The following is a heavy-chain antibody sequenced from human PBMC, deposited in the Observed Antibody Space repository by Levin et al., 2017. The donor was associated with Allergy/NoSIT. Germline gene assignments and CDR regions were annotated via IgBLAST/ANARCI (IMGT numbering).Heavy chain of an antibody. D-gene: IGHD6-13*01. CDR2: VYPGDSDT. CDR1: GYRFSAYW. CDR3: ARPRVAAAGGAFDM. V-gene: IGHV5-51*01. Sequence: GESLKISCKGSGYRFSAYWIGWVRQMSGKGLEWMGIVYPGDSDTRYSPSFQGQVTISADKSISTAYLQWSSLKASDTAIYYCARPRVAAAGGAFDMWGQGTMVTVSS. J-gene: IGHJ3*02.